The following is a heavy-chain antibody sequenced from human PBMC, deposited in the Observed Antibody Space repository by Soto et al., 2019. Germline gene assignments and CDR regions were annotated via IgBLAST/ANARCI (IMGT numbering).Heavy chain of an antibody. Sequence: ASVKVSCKTARSNSNKYDFNWVRQAPGQGLEWMGWMNPNSGNTGFAQNFQGRVSMTRETSTGTGFKELSSLKSEDTDVYYCALGCAGDFYSKLGDHWGPGTRVTVYS. D-gene: IGHD2-21*02. V-gene: IGHV1-8*01. CDR3: ALGCAGDFYSKLGDH. CDR1: RSNSNKYD. CDR2: MNPNSGNT. J-gene: IGHJ4*02.